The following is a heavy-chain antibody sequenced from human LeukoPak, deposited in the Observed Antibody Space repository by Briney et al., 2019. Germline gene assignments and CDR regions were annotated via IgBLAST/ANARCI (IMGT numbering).Heavy chain of an antibody. CDR1: GGSISSSSYF. D-gene: IGHD3-10*01. Sequence: PSETLSLTCTVSGGSISSSSYFWDWLRQPPGKGLEWIGNIYYTGSTDYNPSLKSRVTMSVDTSNNQFSLQVDSVTATDTAIYYCARHVAYGPLEIWGQGTTVTVSS. CDR2: IYYTGST. CDR3: ARHVAYGPLEI. J-gene: IGHJ3*02. V-gene: IGHV4-39*01.